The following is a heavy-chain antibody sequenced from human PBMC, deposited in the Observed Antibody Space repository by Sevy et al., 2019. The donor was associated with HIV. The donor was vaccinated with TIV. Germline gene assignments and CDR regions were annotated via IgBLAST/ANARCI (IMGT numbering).Heavy chain of an antibody. CDR3: ARDYYPVYKAVAGTPENWFDP. J-gene: IGHJ5*02. D-gene: IGHD6-19*01. CDR1: GFTFSSYA. Sequence: GGSLRLSCAASGFTFSSYAMHWVRQAPGKGLEWVAVISYDGSNKYYADSVKGRFTISRDNSKNTLYLQMNSLRAEDTAGYYCARDYYPVYKAVAGTPENWFDPWGQGTLVTVSS. V-gene: IGHV3-30-3*01. CDR2: ISYDGSNK.